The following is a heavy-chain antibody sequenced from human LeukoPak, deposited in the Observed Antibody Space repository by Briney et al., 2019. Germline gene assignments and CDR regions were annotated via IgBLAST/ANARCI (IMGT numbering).Heavy chain of an antibody. CDR2: IYSGDNT. CDR3: AGRRVLDASFDY. CDR1: GFTVSNNY. J-gene: IGHJ4*02. Sequence: PGGYLRLYCAASGFTVSNNYMSWVRRAPGKGLEWVSVIYSGDNTYYVESVKGRFTISRDNSKNTLFLQMNRLRAEDTAVYYCAGRRVLDASFDYWGQGTLVTVSS. D-gene: IGHD3-16*01. V-gene: IGHV3-66*02.